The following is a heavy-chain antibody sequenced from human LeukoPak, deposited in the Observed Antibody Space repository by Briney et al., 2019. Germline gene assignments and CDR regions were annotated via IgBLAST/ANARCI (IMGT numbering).Heavy chain of an antibody. Sequence: SETLSLTCTVSGGSISSYYWSWIRQPPGKGLEWIGYIYYSGSTNYNPSLKSRVTISVDTSKNQFSLKLSSVTAADTAVYYCARHFSSGWTYYYYGMDVWGQGTTVTVSS. CDR3: ARHFSSGWTYYYYGMDV. CDR1: GGSISSYY. V-gene: IGHV4-59*08. J-gene: IGHJ6*02. CDR2: IYYSGST. D-gene: IGHD6-19*01.